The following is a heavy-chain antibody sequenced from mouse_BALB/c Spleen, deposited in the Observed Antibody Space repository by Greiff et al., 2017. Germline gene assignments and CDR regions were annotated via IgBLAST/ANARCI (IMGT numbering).Heavy chain of an antibody. V-gene: IGHV1-14*01. CDR1: GYTFTSYV. J-gene: IGHJ2*01. D-gene: IGHD2-14*01. CDR2: INPYNDGT. Sequence: EVQLQQSGPELVKPGASVKMSCKASGYTFTSYVMHWVKQKPGQGLEWIGYINPYNDGTKYNEKFKGKATLTSDKSSSTAYMELSSLTSEDSAVYYCARKGSYYRYDEGNFDYWGQGTTLTVSS. CDR3: ARKGSYYRYDEGNFDY.